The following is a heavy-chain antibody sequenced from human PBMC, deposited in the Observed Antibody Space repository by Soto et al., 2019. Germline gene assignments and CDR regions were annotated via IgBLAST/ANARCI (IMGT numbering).Heavy chain of an antibody. CDR1: GFTFSNYW. Sequence: PGGSLRLSCVASGFTFSNYWMHWVRQAPGKGLEWVSRISSDGSSTTYADSVKGRFTISRDNSKNTLYLQMNSLRAEDTAVYYCARGQEDYDLWSGRQSYYYYGMDVWGQGTTVTVSS. V-gene: IGHV3-74*01. J-gene: IGHJ6*02. CDR3: ARGQEDYDLWSGRQSYYYYGMDV. D-gene: IGHD3-3*01. CDR2: ISSDGSST.